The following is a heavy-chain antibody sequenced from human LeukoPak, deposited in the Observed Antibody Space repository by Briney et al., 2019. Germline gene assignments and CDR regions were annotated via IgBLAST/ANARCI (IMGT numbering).Heavy chain of an antibody. V-gene: IGHV3-21*01. D-gene: IGHD1-26*01. J-gene: IGHJ4*02. Sequence: TGGSLRLSCAASGFTFSSYSMNWVRQAPGKGLEWVSSISSSSSYIYYADSVKGRFTISRDNAKNSLYLQMNSLRAEDTAVYYCARERSIGRLDYWGQGPLVTVSS. CDR3: ARERSIGRLDY. CDR1: GFTFSSYS. CDR2: ISSSSSYI.